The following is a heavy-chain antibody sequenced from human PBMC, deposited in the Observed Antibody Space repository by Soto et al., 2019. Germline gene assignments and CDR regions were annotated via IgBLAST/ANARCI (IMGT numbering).Heavy chain of an antibody. V-gene: IGHV4-4*02. D-gene: IGHD2-15*01. CDR2: IYHSGST. Sequence: QVQLQESGPGLVKPSGTLSLTCAVSSGSISSSNWWSWVRQPPGKGLEWIGEIYHSGSTNYNPSLKSRVTISVDKSKHQFSLKLSSVTAADTAVYYCARSILGYCSGGSCYPPGAFDIGGQGTMVTVSS. CDR3: ARSILGYCSGGSCYPPGAFDI. CDR1: SGSISSSNW. J-gene: IGHJ3*02.